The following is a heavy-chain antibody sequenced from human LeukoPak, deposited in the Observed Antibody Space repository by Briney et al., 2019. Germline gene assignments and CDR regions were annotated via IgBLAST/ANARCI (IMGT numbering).Heavy chain of an antibody. CDR1: GFTFSSYG. CDR2: ISFDGKNK. CDR3: AKGDGYYCYGMDV. J-gene: IGHJ6*02. V-gene: IGHV3-30*18. Sequence: PGRSLRLSCAASGFTFSSYGMHWVRQAPGQGLEWVAVISFDGKNKYFADSVRGRFIISRDNSKNTLYLQMNSLRVEDTAVYYCAKGDGYYCYGMDVWGQGTTVTVSS.